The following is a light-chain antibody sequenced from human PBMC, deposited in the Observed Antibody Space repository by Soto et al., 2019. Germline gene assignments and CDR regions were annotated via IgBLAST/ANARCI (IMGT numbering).Light chain of an antibody. CDR2: GAS. V-gene: IGKV3D-20*02. Sequence: PGERVTLSCRASQSVSSSYLTWYQQKPGQAPRLLIYGASTRATGIPARFSGSGSGTDFTLTISSLEPEEFAVYYCQQRSNWPRTVGQGTKVDIK. CDR1: QSVSSSY. J-gene: IGKJ1*01. CDR3: QQRSNWPRT.